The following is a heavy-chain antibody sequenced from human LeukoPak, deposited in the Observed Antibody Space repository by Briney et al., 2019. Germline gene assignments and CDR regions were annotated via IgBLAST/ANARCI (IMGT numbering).Heavy chain of an antibody. D-gene: IGHD2-15*01. J-gene: IGHJ3*01. Sequence: PGGSLRLSCAASGFTFSNCEMNWVRQAPGKGLEWVSYISSSGSTVYYADSVKGRFTISRDNAKNSLFLQTNSLRAEDAAVYYCAREGGSNLLSSDTFDVWGQGTMVTVSS. V-gene: IGHV3-48*03. CDR3: AREGGSNLLSSDTFDV. CDR2: ISSSGSTV. CDR1: GFTFSNCE.